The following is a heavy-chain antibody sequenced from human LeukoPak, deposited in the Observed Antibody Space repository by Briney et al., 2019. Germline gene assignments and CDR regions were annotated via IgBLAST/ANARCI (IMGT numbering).Heavy chain of an antibody. D-gene: IGHD5-12*01. CDR3: AKDHSGYDSLEGGGFEFDY. CDR1: GFTFSSYG. Sequence: GRSLRLSCAASGFTFSSYGMHWVRQAPGKGLEWVAVIWYGGSNKYYADSVKGRFTISRDNSKNTLYLQMNSLRAEDTAVYYCAKDHSGYDSLEGGGFEFDYWGQGTLVTVSS. J-gene: IGHJ4*02. V-gene: IGHV3-30*18. CDR2: IWYGGSNK.